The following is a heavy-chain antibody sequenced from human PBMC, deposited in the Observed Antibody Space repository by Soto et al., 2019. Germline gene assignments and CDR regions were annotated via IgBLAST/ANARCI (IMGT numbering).Heavy chain of an antibody. D-gene: IGHD5-18*01. CDR1: GGTFGSHG. Sequence: GASVKVFCKASGGTFGSHGIAWVRQAPGQGLEWMGGLIAMLGTPTYARKVQGRATITADESLTSSYLELRSLRSEDTAVYFCARGAMANFDYWGQGTVVTVSS. J-gene: IGHJ4*02. CDR2: LIAMLGTP. CDR3: ARGAMANFDY. V-gene: IGHV1-69*13.